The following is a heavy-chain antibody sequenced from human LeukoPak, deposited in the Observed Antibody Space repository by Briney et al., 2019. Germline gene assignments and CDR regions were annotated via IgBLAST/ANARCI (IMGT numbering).Heavy chain of an antibody. CDR3: ARGCGRASCPYFFDC. CDR2: IYQGGST. D-gene: IGHD2-2*01. J-gene: IGHJ4*02. CDR1: TFTVASNY. V-gene: IGHV3-53*01. Sequence: GGSLRLSCAVSTFTVASNYMSWVRQTPGKGLVWVSDIYQGGSTYYSDSVKGRFTISRDNAQNSLFLQMISLRVEDTAIYYCARGCGRASCPYFFDCWGQGALVTVSS.